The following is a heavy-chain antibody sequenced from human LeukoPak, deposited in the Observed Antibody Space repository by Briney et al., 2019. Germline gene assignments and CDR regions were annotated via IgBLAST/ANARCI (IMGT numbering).Heavy chain of an antibody. V-gene: IGHV5-10-1*01. CDR3: ARISMVRGEYYYYGMDV. Sequence: GESLKISCKGSGYSFTSYWVSWVRQMPGKGLEWMGRIDPSDSYTNYSPSFQGHVTISADKSISTAYLQWSSLKASDTAMYYCARISMVRGEYYYYGMDVWGKGTMVTVSS. CDR1: GYSFTSYW. CDR2: IDPSDSYT. D-gene: IGHD3-10*01. J-gene: IGHJ6*04.